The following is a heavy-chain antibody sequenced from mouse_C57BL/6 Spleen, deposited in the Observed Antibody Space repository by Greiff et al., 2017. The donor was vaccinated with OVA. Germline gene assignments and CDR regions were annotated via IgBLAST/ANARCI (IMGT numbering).Heavy chain of an antibody. V-gene: IGHV1-64*01. CDR1: GYTFTSYW. Sequence: QVHVKQPGAELVKPGASVKLSCKASGYTFTSYWMHWVKQRPGQGLEWIGMIHPNSGSTNYNEKFKSKATLTVDKSSSTAYMQLSSLTSEDSAVYYCARRLDWHFDYWGQGTTLTVSS. CDR3: ARRLDWHFDY. J-gene: IGHJ2*01. D-gene: IGHD2-13*01. CDR2: IHPNSGST.